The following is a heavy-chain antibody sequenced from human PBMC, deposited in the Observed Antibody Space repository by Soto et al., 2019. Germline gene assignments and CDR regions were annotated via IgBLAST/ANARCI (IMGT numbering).Heavy chain of an antibody. D-gene: IGHD3-3*01. Sequence: ASVKVSCKASGGTFSSYAISWVRQAPGQGLEWMGGIIPIFGTANYAQKFQGRVTITADESTSTAYMELSSLRSEDTAVYYCARDTRRSGYYDYWGQGTLATVSS. CDR3: ARDTRRSGYYDY. CDR2: IIPIFGTA. J-gene: IGHJ4*02. CDR1: GGTFSSYA. V-gene: IGHV1-69*13.